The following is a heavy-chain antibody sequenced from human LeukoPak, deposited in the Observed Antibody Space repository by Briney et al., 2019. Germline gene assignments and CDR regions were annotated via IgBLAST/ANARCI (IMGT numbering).Heavy chain of an antibody. CDR3: ARRFNYYDSSGYYEGFYFDY. CDR2: ISAY. V-gene: IGHV1-18*01. J-gene: IGHJ4*02. Sequence: GASVKVSCKASGYTFTSYDINWVRQATGQGLEWMGWISAYAQKFQGRVTMTTDTSTSTAYMELRSLRSDDTAVYYCARRFNYYDSSGYYEGFYFDYWGQGTLVTVSS. D-gene: IGHD3-22*01. CDR1: GYTFTSYD.